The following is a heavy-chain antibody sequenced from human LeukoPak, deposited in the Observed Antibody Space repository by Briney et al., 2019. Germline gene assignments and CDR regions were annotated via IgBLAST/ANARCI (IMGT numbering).Heavy chain of an antibody. CDR2: ISGSGSIT. D-gene: IGHD3-10*01. J-gene: IGHJ4*02. CDR3: ARRGGYFDY. V-gene: IGHV3-23*01. CDR1: GFTFSDYA. Sequence: GGSLRLSCAVSGFTFSDYAMSWVRQAPGKGLEWVSAISGSGSITFYADSVKGRFTISRDNSENTLYLQMNSLRAEDTAVYYCARRGGYFDYWGQGTLVTVSS.